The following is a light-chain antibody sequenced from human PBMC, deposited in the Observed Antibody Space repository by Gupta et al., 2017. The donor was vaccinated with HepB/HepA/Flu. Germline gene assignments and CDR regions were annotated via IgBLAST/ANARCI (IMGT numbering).Light chain of an antibody. CDR3: GSDSSASILA. CDR2: DVS. Sequence: QSALTQPASVSGSPGQSITISCTGTSSDVGGYNYVSWYQQHPGKAPKLMIYDVSNRPAGVSNRFSGSKSGNTASLTISGLQAEDEADYYCGSDSSASILALGTGTKVTVL. V-gene: IGLV2-14*03. J-gene: IGLJ1*01. CDR1: SSDVGGYNY.